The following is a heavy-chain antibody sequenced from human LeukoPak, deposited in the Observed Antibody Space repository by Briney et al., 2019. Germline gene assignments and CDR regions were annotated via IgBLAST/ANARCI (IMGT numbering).Heavy chain of an antibody. CDR3: AKDRGVPRYDNWFDP. CDR2: ISNSGGNT. V-gene: IGHV3-23*01. CDR1: GFTFSYYA. J-gene: IGHJ5*02. Sequence: GSLGLSCAASGFTFSYYAMSWGRPGPGKGLGWVSAISNSGGNTYYAESVKGRFTISRDNSKNTLYLQMNSLRAEDTAVYYCAKDRGVPRYDNWFDPWGQGTLVTVSS. D-gene: IGHD3-10*01.